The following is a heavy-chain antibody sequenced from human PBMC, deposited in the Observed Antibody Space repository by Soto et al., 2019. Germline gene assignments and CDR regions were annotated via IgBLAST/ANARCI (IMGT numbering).Heavy chain of an antibody. J-gene: IGHJ3*02. V-gene: IGHV3-21*01. D-gene: IGHD6-13*01. CDR2: ISSSSSYI. CDR3: ARGRVEYSRPNDAFDI. CDR1: GFTFSSYS. Sequence: GGSLRLSCAASGFTFSSYSMNLVRPAPGEGLEWVSSISSSSSYIYYADSVKGRFTISRDNAKNSLYLQMNSLRAEDTAVYYCARGRVEYSRPNDAFDIWGQGTMVTVSS.